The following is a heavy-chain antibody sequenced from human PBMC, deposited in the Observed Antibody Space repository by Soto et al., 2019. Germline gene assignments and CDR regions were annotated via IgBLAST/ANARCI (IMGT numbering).Heavy chain of an antibody. V-gene: IGHV5-51*01. D-gene: IGHD3-22*01. CDR2: IYPGDSDI. Sequence: GESLKISCRGSGYSFITYWIGWVRQMPGKGLEWMGIIYPGDSDIRYSPSFQGQVIISADRSISTAYLQWTSLKASDTAMYYCVRQRALDSSGHYSDFWGQGTQVTSPQ. CDR3: VRQRALDSSGHYSDF. J-gene: IGHJ4*02. CDR1: GYSFITYW.